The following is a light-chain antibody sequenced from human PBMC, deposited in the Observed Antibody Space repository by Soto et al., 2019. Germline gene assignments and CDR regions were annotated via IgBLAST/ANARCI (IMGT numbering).Light chain of an antibody. J-gene: IGKJ1*01. V-gene: IGKV3-20*01. CDR3: QQYVSSPAT. Sequence: EMVMTQSPATLSVSPGERATLSCRASQSVSSNLAWYHQKPGQAPRLLIYGTSTRATGIPDRFSGSGSGTDFTLTISRLEPEDFAVYYCQQYVSSPATFGQGTKVDI. CDR1: QSVSSN. CDR2: GTS.